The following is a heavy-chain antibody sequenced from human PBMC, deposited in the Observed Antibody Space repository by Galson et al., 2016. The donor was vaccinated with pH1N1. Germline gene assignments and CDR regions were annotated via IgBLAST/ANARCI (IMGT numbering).Heavy chain of an antibody. CDR2: IMALFGTA. D-gene: IGHD3-10*01. CDR1: GVIFNSYG. CDR3: ARTYYFGSGSSGSDYYYYYMDV. V-gene: IGHV1-69*05. J-gene: IGHJ6*03. Sequence: SVKVSCKASGVIFNSYGFSWVRQVPGQGPEWMGGIMALFGTATYAQKFQGRVTITMDERTSTAYMELSSLRSEDTAVYYCARTYYFGSGSSGSDYYYYYMDVWGKGTTVTVSS.